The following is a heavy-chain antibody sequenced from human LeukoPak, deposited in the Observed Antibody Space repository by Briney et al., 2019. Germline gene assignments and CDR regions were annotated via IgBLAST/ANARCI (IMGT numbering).Heavy chain of an antibody. V-gene: IGHV3-23*01. Sequence: PGGSLRLSCAASGFTFSSYAMSWVRQAPGKGLEWVSDVTGSGGSTYYADSVKGRFTISRDNSKNTLYLRMSSLTAGDTAVYYCSVTTAAAGTVYFDYWGLGTLVTVSS. CDR3: SVTTAAAGTVYFDY. J-gene: IGHJ4*02. D-gene: IGHD6-13*01. CDR2: VTGSGGST. CDR1: GFTFSSYA.